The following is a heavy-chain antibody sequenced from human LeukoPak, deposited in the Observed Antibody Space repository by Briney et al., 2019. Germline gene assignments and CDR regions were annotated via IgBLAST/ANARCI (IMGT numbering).Heavy chain of an antibody. D-gene: IGHD4-23*01. J-gene: IGHJ4*02. CDR2: ISTRDNTI. CDR1: GFTFSDYY. V-gene: IGHV3-11*01. Sequence: GSLRLSCTASGFTFSDYYMSWIRQTPGKGLAWLSYISTRDNTIQYADSVKGRFTISSDNANNSVFLQMNNLRAEDSAIYYCARGARWAYYFDYWGQGSLVTVSS. CDR3: ARGARWAYYFDY.